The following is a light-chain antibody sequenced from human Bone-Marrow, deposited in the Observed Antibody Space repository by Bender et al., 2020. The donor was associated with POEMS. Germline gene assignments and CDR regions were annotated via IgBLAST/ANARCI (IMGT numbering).Light chain of an antibody. V-gene: IGLV2-14*02. CDR2: EAS. CDR1: TSH. J-gene: IGLJ2*01. CDR3: SSYTSSSTLV. Sequence: QSALTQPASVSGSPGQSITISCTGTTSHVSWYQQHPGKAPKLIIFEASERPSGVSHRFSGSKSGNTASLTISGVQAEDEGDYYCSSYTSSSTLVFGGGTKLTVL.